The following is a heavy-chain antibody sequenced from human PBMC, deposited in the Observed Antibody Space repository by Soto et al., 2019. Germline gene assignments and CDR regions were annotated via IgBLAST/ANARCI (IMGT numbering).Heavy chain of an antibody. D-gene: IGHD6-13*01. Sequence: QVQLQESGPRLVKPSETLSLTCTVSGGSMIAYYWNWMRQPPGKGLQWIGYTYYSGTTTSNPSLKSRVTISVDSSKNQFSLKLDSVTPADTAVYYCARVRGTAGKRYFDYWGPGTLVTVSS. CDR3: ARVRGTAGKRYFDY. J-gene: IGHJ4*02. CDR2: TYYSGTT. V-gene: IGHV4-59*01. CDR1: GGSMIAYY.